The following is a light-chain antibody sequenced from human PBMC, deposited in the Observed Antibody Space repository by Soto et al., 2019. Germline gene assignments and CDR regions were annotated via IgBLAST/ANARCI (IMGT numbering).Light chain of an antibody. J-gene: IGLJ2*01. CDR3: SSYAGSNNVL. CDR1: SSDVGAYHY. CDR2: DVI. Sequence: QSALTQPPSASGSPGQSVTISCTGSSSDVGAYHYVSWYQQHPGKAPKLMIYDVIKRPSGVPDRFSGSKSGNTASLTVSGLQAEDEADYYCSSYAGSNNVLFGGGTKLRP. V-gene: IGLV2-8*01.